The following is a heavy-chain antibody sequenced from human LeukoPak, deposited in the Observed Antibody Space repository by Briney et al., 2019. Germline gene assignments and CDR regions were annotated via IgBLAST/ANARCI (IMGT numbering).Heavy chain of an antibody. D-gene: IGHD5-18*01. V-gene: IGHV4-39*01. Sequence: SETLSLTCTVAGGSISSSNYYWGWIRQPPGKGLEWIGNIYYSGSAYYNPSLESRVTISVDTSKNQFSLKLSSVTAADTAVYCCARLDPLGWQIWAGGLDYWGQGTLVTVSS. CDR3: ARLDPLGWQIWAGGLDY. CDR1: GGSISSSNYY. CDR2: IYYSGSA. J-gene: IGHJ4*02.